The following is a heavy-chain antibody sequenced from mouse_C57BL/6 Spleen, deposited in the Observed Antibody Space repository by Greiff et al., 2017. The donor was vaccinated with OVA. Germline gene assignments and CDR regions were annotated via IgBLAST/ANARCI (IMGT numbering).Heavy chain of an antibody. CDR3: ARWRDYAMDY. Sequence: QVQLQQPGAELVKPGASVKLSCKASGYTFTSYWLHWVKQRPGRGLAWIGRIAPNSGGTKYNEKFKSKATLTVDKPSSTAYMQLSSLTSEDSAVYYCARWRDYAMDYWGQGTAVTVSS. CDR2: IAPNSGGT. J-gene: IGHJ4*01. V-gene: IGHV1-72*01. CDR1: GYTFTSYW.